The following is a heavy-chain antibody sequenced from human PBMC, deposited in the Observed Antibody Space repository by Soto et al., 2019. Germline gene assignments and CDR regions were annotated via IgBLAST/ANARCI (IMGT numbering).Heavy chain of an antibody. CDR3: ARVSLQSIAMDY. CDR1: GGSISSGGYY. CDR2: IYYSGST. Sequence: PSETLSLTCTVSGGSISSGGYYWSWIRQHPGKGLEWIGYIYYSGSTHYNPSLKSRVTISVDTSKNQFSLKLSSVTAADTAVYYCARVSLQSIAMDYWGQGTLVTVSS. J-gene: IGHJ4*02. V-gene: IGHV4-31*03. D-gene: IGHD5-18*01.